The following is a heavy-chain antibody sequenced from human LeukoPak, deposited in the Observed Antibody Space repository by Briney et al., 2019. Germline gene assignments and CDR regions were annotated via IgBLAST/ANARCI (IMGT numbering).Heavy chain of an antibody. CDR2: IYYSGST. D-gene: IGHD6-19*01. CDR1: GGSISSYY. J-gene: IGHJ2*01. Sequence: SETLSLTCTVPGGSISSYYWSWIRQPPGKGLEWIGYIYYSGSTNYNPSLKSRVTISVDTSKNQFSLKLSSVTAADTAVYYCARGWYGWYFDLWGRGTLVTVSS. V-gene: IGHV4-59*01. CDR3: ARGWYGWYFDL.